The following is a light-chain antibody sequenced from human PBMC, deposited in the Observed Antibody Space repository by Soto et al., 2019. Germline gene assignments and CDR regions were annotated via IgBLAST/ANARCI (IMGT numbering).Light chain of an antibody. CDR1: QSVSSSY. CDR3: QQRHMWPIT. CDR2: GAS. V-gene: IGKV3D-20*02. Sequence: EIVLTQSPGTLSLSPGERATLSCRASQSVSSSYLAWYQHKRGQAPRLLIHGASSRATGIPDRFSGSGSGTDFTLTISRLEPEDFAVYYCQQRHMWPITFGQGTRLEIK. J-gene: IGKJ5*01.